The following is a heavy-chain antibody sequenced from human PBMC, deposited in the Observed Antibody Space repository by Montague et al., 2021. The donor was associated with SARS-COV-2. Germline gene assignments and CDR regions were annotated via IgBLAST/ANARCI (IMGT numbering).Heavy chain of an antibody. CDR2: IVWNDDK. V-gene: IGHV2-5*01. Sequence: PALVKPTQTLTLTCTFSGFSLISDGVGVGWIRQPPGKALEWLALIVWNDDKRYNSSLKNRLTVTKDTSKNQVVLTMTNMDPLDTGTYYCAHSRLFSSLVGVDSWGQGTLVTVAS. D-gene: IGHD2-8*02. CDR1: GFSLISDGVG. J-gene: IGHJ4*02. CDR3: AHSRLFSSLVGVDS.